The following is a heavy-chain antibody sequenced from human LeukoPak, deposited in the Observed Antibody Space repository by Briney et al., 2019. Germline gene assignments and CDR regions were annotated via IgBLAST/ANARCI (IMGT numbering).Heavy chain of an antibody. CDR1: GFTFSSYS. V-gene: IGHV3-48*02. Sequence: GGSLRLSCAAPGFTFSSYSMNWVRQAPGKGLEWVSYISSSSSTIYYADSVKGRFTISRDNAKNSLYLQMNSLRDEDTAVYYCARSDYDILTGGYYFDYWGQGTLVTVSS. CDR3: ARSDYDILTGGYYFDY. CDR2: ISSSSSTI. J-gene: IGHJ4*02. D-gene: IGHD3-9*01.